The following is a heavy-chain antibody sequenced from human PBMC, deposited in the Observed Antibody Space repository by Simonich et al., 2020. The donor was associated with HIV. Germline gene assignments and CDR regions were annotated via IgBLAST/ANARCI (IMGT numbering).Heavy chain of an antibody. CDR1: GGSFSGYY. J-gene: IGHJ4*02. CDR3: AKVARYFDWYSTAFDY. D-gene: IGHD3-9*01. V-gene: IGHV4-34*02. CDR2: INQIANT. Sequence: QVQLQQWGAGLLKPSETLSLTCAVFGGSFSGYYWSWIRQPPGNGLEWIGEINQIANTKSTPYLKSRVTISVDTSKNQFSLKLTSVTAADTAVYYCAKVARYFDWYSTAFDYWGQGTLVTVSS.